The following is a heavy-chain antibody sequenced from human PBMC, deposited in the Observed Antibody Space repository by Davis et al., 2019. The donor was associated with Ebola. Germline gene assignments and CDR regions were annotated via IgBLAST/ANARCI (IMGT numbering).Heavy chain of an antibody. CDR3: ARRTYYYDYGDYGGWYFDL. CDR1: GGSFSGYY. D-gene: IGHD4-17*01. V-gene: IGHV4-34*01. J-gene: IGHJ2*01. Sequence: MPSETLSLTCAVYGGSFSGYYWSWIRQPPGKGLEWIGEINHSGSTNYNPSLKSRVTISVDTSKNQFSLKLSSVTAADTAVYYCARRTYYYDYGDYGGWYFDLWGRGTLVTVSS. CDR2: INHSGST.